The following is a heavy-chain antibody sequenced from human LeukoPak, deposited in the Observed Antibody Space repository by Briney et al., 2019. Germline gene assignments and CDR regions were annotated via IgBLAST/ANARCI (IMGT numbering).Heavy chain of an antibody. D-gene: IGHD6-13*01. Sequence: PGGSLRLSCAASGFTFSSYAMSWVRQAPGKGLEWVSAISGSGGSTYYADSVKGRFTISRDNSKNTLYLQMNSLRAEDTAVYYCARDLDRIAAAGGLDYWGQGTLVTVSS. CDR1: GFTFSSYA. V-gene: IGHV3-23*01. CDR3: ARDLDRIAAAGGLDY. J-gene: IGHJ4*02. CDR2: ISGSGGST.